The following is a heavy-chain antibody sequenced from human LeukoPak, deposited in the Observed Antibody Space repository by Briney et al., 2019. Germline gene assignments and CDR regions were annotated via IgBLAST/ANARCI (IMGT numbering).Heavy chain of an antibody. D-gene: IGHD6-19*01. J-gene: IGHJ4*02. CDR1: GCTFTSYY. CDR3: ARAEWLVQVGYDY. V-gene: IGHV1-46*01. Sequence: ASVKVSCKASGCTFTSYYMHWVRQAPGQGLEWMGIINPSGGSTSYAQKFQGRVTITRDMSTSTVYMELSSLRSEDTAVYYCARAEWLVQVGYDYWGQGTLVTVSS. CDR2: INPSGGST.